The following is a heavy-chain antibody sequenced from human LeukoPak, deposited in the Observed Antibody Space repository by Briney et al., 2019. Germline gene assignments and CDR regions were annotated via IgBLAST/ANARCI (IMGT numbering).Heavy chain of an antibody. V-gene: IGHV3-23*01. Sequence: GGSLRLSCAASGFTFSNYAMSWVRQVPGKGLEWVSAITGGGSGIYYADSMKSRFTISRDNSKNTLYLQINSLRAEDTAVYYCAKWGDYDVLTGYYVSDYWGQGTLATVSS. J-gene: IGHJ4*02. CDR2: ITGGGSGI. D-gene: IGHD3-9*01. CDR1: GFTFSNYA. CDR3: AKWGDYDVLTGYYVSDY.